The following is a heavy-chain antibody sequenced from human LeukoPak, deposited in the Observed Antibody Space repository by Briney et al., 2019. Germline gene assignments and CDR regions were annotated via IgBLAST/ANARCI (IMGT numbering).Heavy chain of an antibody. Sequence: GFLRLSCAASGFTFNDYYMSWIRQAPGKGLEWLSYINIGGTNTHYADSVKGRFTISRDNAKKSLYLEMNNLRAEDTAVYYCATDGAGFDTWGQGDLVTVSS. CDR2: INIGGTNT. V-gene: IGHV3-11*01. CDR1: GFTFNDYY. CDR3: ATDGAGFDT. J-gene: IGHJ5*02.